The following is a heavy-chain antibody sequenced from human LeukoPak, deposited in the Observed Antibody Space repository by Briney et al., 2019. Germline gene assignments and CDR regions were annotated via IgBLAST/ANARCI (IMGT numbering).Heavy chain of an antibody. J-gene: IGHJ4*02. D-gene: IGHD3-10*01. V-gene: IGHV3-23*01. Sequence: GGSLRLSCAVSGLTLSNYGMSWVRQVPGKGLEWVAGISGSGGSTNYAASVKGRFTISRDNRKNTLFLQMNSLRAEDTAVYFCAKRGVVIRVILVGFHKEAYYFDSWGQGVLVTVSS. CDR3: AKRGVVIRVILVGFHKEAYYFDS. CDR2: ISGSGGST. CDR1: GLTLSNYG.